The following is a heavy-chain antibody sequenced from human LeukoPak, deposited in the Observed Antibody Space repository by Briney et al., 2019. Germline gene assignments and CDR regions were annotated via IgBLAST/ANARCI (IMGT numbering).Heavy chain of an antibody. CDR2: IGTAGDT. D-gene: IGHD6-13*01. Sequence: GGSLRLSCAASGFTFSNYDMHWVRQPTGKGLEWVSGIGTAGDTYSAGSVKGRFTISRDDAKTTLYLRMNSLRAGDTALYYCARVRAAAGANWYFDLWGRGTLVTVPS. V-gene: IGHV3-13*04. CDR1: GFTFSNYD. J-gene: IGHJ2*01. CDR3: ARVRAAAGANWYFDL.